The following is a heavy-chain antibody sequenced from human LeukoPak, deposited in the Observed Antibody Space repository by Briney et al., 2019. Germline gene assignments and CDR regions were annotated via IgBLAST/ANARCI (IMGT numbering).Heavy chain of an antibody. J-gene: IGHJ3*02. CDR3: ARWEYYYDSSGYYYTANDAFDI. D-gene: IGHD3-22*01. Sequence: ASVKVSCKASGYTFTGYYMHWVRQAPGQGLEWMGWINPNSGGTNYAQKFQGRVTMTRDTSISTAYMELSRLRSDDTAVYYCARWEYYYDSSGYYYTANDAFDIWGQGTMVTVSS. CDR2: INPNSGGT. CDR1: GYTFTGYY. V-gene: IGHV1-2*02.